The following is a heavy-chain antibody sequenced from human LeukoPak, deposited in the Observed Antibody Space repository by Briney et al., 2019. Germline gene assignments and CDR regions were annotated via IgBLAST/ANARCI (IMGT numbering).Heavy chain of an antibody. CDR3: ASYDSSGYYLRLPRGYFDY. Sequence: SETLSLTCTVSGGSISSSSYYWGWIRQPPGKGLEWIGSIYYSGSTYYNPSLKSRVTISVDTSKNQFSLKLSSVTAADTAVYYCASYDSSGYYLRLPRGYFDYWGQGTLVTVSS. CDR2: IYYSGST. J-gene: IGHJ4*02. V-gene: IGHV4-39*01. CDR1: GGSISSSSYY. D-gene: IGHD3-22*01.